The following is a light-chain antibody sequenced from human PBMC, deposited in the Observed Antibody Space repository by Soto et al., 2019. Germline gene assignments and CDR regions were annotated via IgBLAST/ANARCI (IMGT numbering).Light chain of an antibody. CDR1: QAIGTW. CDR2: SAS. Sequence: DIQMTQSPSSMSASVGDRVTITCRASQAIGTWLAWYQQKPGEAPDLLIYSASTLQSGVPSRFSGSGSETEFSLTIRALQPEDFATYYCQQLSRYPLTFGGGTKVDIK. CDR3: QQLSRYPLT. V-gene: IGKV1-12*01. J-gene: IGKJ4*01.